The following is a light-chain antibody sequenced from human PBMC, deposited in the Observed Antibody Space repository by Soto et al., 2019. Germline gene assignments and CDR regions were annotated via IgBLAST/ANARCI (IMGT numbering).Light chain of an antibody. CDR1: ESLSSGF. V-gene: IGKV3-20*01. Sequence: EIVLTQSPGILSLSPGERATLSCRANESLSSGFLAWYQQRRGQAPRLLIYGASTRATGIPDRFSGGGSETDFTLTISRLEPEDFAVYYCQQYGSLWTFGQGTKVDIK. J-gene: IGKJ1*01. CDR2: GAS. CDR3: QQYGSLWT.